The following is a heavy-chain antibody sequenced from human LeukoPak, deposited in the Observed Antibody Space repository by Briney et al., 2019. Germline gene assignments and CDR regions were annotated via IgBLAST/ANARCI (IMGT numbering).Heavy chain of an antibody. CDR3: ARPEVVPFYYFDY. CDR2: INHSGST. D-gene: IGHD2-15*01. Sequence: PSETLSLTCAVYGGSFSGYYWSWIRQPPGKGLEWIGEINHSGSTNYNPSLKSRVTISVDTSKNQFSLKLSSVTAADTAVYYCARPEVVPFYYFDYWGQGTLVTVSS. V-gene: IGHV4-34*01. J-gene: IGHJ4*02. CDR1: GGSFSGYY.